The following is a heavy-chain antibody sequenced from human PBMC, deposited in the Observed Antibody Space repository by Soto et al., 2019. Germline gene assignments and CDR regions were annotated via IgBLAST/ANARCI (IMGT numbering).Heavy chain of an antibody. CDR1: GYSFTSYY. CDR2: INPSGGST. Sequence: GASVKVSCKASGYSFTSYYMHWVRQAPGQGLEWMGIINPSGGSTSYAQKFQGRVTMTRDTSTSTVYMELSSLRSEDTAVYYCARSQGSGWPSDYWGQGTLVTVSS. CDR3: ARSQGSGWPSDY. V-gene: IGHV1-46*01. J-gene: IGHJ4*02. D-gene: IGHD6-19*01.